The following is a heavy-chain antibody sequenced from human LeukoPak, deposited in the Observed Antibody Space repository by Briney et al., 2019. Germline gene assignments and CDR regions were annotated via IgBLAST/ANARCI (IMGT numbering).Heavy chain of an antibody. D-gene: IGHD1-26*01. Sequence: GGSLRLSCAASGFTFSSYGMHWVRQAPGKGLEWVAVIWYDGSNKYYADSVKGRFTISRDNSKNTLYLQMNSLRAEDTAVYYCAKDLTGRSYTFDYWGQGTLVTVSS. CDR1: GFTFSSYG. CDR3: AKDLTGRSYTFDY. CDR2: IWYDGSNK. V-gene: IGHV3-33*06. J-gene: IGHJ4*02.